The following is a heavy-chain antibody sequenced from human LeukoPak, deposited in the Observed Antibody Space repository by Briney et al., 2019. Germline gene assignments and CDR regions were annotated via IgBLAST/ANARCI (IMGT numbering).Heavy chain of an antibody. V-gene: IGHV4-59*08. CDR3: ARHVYGEGMVV. D-gene: IGHD4-17*01. CDR1: GGSLNGYY. Sequence: ASETLSLTCTVSGGSLNGYYWGWIRQPPGKGLECIGYIHSSEGTAHNASLKSRLTISIDTSKNQFSLTLSAVTAADTAVYYCARHVYGEGMVVWGKGTTVTVSS. J-gene: IGHJ6*04. CDR2: IHSSEGT.